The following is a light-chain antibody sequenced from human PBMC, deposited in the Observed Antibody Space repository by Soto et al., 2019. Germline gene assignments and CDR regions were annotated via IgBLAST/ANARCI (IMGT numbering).Light chain of an antibody. CDR3: QEYGNPL. V-gene: IGKV3-20*01. J-gene: IGKJ3*01. CDR1: QSVDNKY. Sequence: VLTQSPGTLSLSPGERATLSCRASQSVDNKYLAWYQQKRGQAPRLLIYGASTRAAGIPDRFSGSGSGTDFTLAISSLESEDFAVYYCQEYGNPLFGPGTKVEI. CDR2: GAS.